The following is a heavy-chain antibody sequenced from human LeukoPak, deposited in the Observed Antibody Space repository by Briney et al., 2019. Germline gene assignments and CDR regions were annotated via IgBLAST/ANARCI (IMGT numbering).Heavy chain of an antibody. V-gene: IGHV3-7*01. J-gene: IGHJ3*01. D-gene: IGHD1-26*01. CDR1: GFTFRTYW. CDR3: ALWKMELQRNAFDF. Sequence: GGSLRLSCAASGFTFRTYWMSWLRQAPGKEPEWVADINQDGSEEYYLQSVRGRFTVSRDNAQNAVFLQMTNLRADDTAVYYCALWKMELQRNAFDFWGQGTVVTVSS. CDR2: INQDGSEE.